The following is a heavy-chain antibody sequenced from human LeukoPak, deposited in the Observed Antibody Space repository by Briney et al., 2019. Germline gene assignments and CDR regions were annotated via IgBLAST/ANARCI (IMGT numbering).Heavy chain of an antibody. CDR1: GGSISSYY. J-gene: IGHJ4*02. CDR3: ARDSGSNFDY. D-gene: IGHD2-15*01. V-gene: IGHV4-59*01. CDR2: IYYSGST. Sequence: SETLSLTCTVSGGSISSYYWNWIRQPPGKGLEWIGYIYYSGSTNYNPSLKSRVTMSLDTSKNQFSLKLSSVTAADTAVYHCARDSGSNFDYWGQGILVTVSS.